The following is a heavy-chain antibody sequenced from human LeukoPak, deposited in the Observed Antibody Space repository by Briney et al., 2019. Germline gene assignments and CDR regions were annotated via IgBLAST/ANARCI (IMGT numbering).Heavy chain of an antibody. CDR3: AREEKVYYYDSSGYYEGGAFDI. CDR1: GGTLSSYA. Sequence: GASVKVSCKASGGTLSSYAISWVRQAPGQGLEWMGGIIPIFGTANYAQKFQGRVTITADESTSTAYMELSSLRSEDTAVYYCAREEKVYYYDSSGYYEGGAFDIWGQGTMVTVSS. J-gene: IGHJ3*02. CDR2: IIPIFGTA. V-gene: IGHV1-69*13. D-gene: IGHD3-22*01.